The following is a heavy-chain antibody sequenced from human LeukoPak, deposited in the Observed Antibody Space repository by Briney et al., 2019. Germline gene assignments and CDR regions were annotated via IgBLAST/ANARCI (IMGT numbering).Heavy chain of an antibody. V-gene: IGHV3-23*01. CDR1: GSTFSSYA. Sequence: GGSLRLSCAASGSTFSSYAMTWVRQAPGKGLEWVSTISGSGRSTYYADSVKGRFTISRDNSKNTLYLQMNSLRAEDTALYYCATNVDTSDDYWGQGTLVTVSS. CDR2: ISGSGRST. J-gene: IGHJ4*02. D-gene: IGHD5-18*01. CDR3: ATNVDTSDDY.